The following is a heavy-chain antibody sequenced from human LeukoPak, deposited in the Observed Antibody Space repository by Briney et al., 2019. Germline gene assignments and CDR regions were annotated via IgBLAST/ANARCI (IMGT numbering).Heavy chain of an antibody. D-gene: IGHD6-13*01. CDR3: ARRVHSSSWSSYFDY. J-gene: IGHJ4*02. CDR1: GGSLSSYY. CDR2: IYYSGST. Sequence: PSETLSLTCTVSGGSLSSYYWSWIRQPPGKGLEWIGFIYYSGSTNYNPSLKSRVTISIDTSKSQFSLKLTSVTAADTAMYYCARRVHSSSWSSYFDYWGQETLVTVSS. V-gene: IGHV4-59*01.